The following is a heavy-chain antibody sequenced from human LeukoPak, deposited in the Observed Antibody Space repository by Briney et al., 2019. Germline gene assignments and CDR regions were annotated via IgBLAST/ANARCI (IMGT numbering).Heavy chain of an antibody. V-gene: IGHV4-39*01. CDR2: IYYSGST. CDR3: ARHHDEWLLQGFDL. J-gene: IGHJ2*01. Sequence: SENLSLTCTVSGGSISSSSYYWGWIRQPPGKGLEWIGSIYYSGSTYYNPYLKSRVTISVDTSKNQFSLKLSSVTAADTAVYYCARHHDEWLLQGFDLWGRGTLVTVSS. D-gene: IGHD3-22*01. CDR1: GGSISSSSYY.